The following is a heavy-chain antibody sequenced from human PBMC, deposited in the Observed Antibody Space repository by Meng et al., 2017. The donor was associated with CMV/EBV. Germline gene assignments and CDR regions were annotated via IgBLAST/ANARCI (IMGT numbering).Heavy chain of an antibody. D-gene: IGHD1-26*01. Sequence: SVKVSCKASGGTFSSYAISWVRQAPGQGLEGMGGIIPIFGTANYAQKFQGRVTITTDESTSTAYMELSSLRSEDTAVYYCASTVPLLRKWELQGGDAFDIWGQGTMVTVSS. J-gene: IGHJ3*02. CDR2: IIPIFGTA. V-gene: IGHV1-69*05. CDR3: ASTVPLLRKWELQGGDAFDI. CDR1: GGTFSSYA.